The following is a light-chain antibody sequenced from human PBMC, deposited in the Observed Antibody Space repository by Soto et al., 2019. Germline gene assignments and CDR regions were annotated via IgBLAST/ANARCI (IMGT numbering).Light chain of an antibody. CDR1: SSDVGDYNY. J-gene: IGLJ1*01. Sequence: QSVLTQPASVSGSPGQSITISCTGTSSDVGDYNYVSWYQQPPGKAPKLIIYEVSNRPSGVSNRFSGSKSGNTASLTISGLQAEDEADYYCSSYTSSSPYVFGTGTKLTVL. CDR3: SSYTSSSPYV. V-gene: IGLV2-14*01. CDR2: EVS.